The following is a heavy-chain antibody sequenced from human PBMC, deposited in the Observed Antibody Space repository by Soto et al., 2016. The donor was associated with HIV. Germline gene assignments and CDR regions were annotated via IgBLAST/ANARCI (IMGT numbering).Heavy chain of an antibody. CDR1: GFAFSSYS. CDR2: IDGPTLNT. Sequence: EVHLFESGGGLLHPGGSLRLSCAASGFAFSSYSMSWVRQAPGKGLEWVSTIDGPTLNTHYADSVKGRFTISRDNSKDTLYLQMNSLRVEDTAVYFCATWLTSHFDYWGQGTRVTVSS. D-gene: IGHD3-10*01. CDR3: ATWLTSHFDY. J-gene: IGHJ4*02. V-gene: IGHV3-23*01.